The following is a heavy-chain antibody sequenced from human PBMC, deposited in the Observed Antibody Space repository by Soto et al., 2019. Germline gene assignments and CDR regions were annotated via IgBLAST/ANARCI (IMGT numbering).Heavy chain of an antibody. J-gene: IGHJ5*02. D-gene: IGHD6-13*01. CDR3: ARKWQLQQLPRLGVTSFDP. Sequence: PSETLSLTCAVSGDSLSSGGYSWSWIRQPPGKGLEWIGEIYHSGSTNYNPSLKSRVTISVDKSKNQFSLKLSSVTAADTAVYYCARKWQLQQLPRLGVTSFDPWGQGTLVTVSS. CDR1: GDSLSSGGYS. CDR2: IYHSGST. V-gene: IGHV4-30-2*01.